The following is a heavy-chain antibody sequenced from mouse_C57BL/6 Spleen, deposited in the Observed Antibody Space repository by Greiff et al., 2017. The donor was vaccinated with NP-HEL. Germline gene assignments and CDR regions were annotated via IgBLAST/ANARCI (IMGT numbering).Heavy chain of an antibody. CDR1: GYTFTSYW. J-gene: IGHJ4*01. CDR2: IDPGDGDT. Sequence: VKLQQPGAELVKPGASVKLSCKASGYTFTSYWMQWVKQRPGQGLEWIGEIDPGDGDTNYNGKFKGKATLTADKSSSTAYMQLSSLTSEDSAVYFCARYYDYAYAMDYWGQGTSVTVSS. CDR3: ARYYDYAYAMDY. V-gene: IGHV1-50*01. D-gene: IGHD2-4*01.